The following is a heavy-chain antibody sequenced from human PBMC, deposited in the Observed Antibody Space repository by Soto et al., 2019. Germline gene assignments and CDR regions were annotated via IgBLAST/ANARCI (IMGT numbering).Heavy chain of an antibody. V-gene: IGHV3-30*03. D-gene: IGHD5-18*01. J-gene: IGHJ4*02. CDR2: ISYDGSNK. CDR1: GFTFSSYG. CDR3: ARAVARDERLWYYFDY. Sequence: GGSLRLSCAASGFTFSSYGMHWVRQAPGKGLEWVAVISYDGSNKYYADSVKGRFTISRDNSKNTLYLQMNSLRAEDTAVYYCARAVARDERLWYYFDYWGQGTLVTVSS.